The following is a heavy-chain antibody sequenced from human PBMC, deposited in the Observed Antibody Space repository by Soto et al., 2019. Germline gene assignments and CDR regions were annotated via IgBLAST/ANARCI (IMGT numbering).Heavy chain of an antibody. Sequence: QVQLVQSGVEVEKPGASVKVSCKASGYTFTSYGVSWVRQAPGQGLAWMGWISAYNGNTNYAQKFQGRVTMTTDTSTSTAYMELRSLRSDDTAVYYCARDVPTVTTGGPDYWGQGTLVTVSS. D-gene: IGHD4-17*01. V-gene: IGHV1-18*01. CDR1: GYTFTSYG. CDR3: ARDVPTVTTGGPDY. CDR2: ISAYNGNT. J-gene: IGHJ4*02.